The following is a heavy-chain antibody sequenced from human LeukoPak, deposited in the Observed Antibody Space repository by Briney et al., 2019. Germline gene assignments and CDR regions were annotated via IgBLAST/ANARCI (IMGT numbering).Heavy chain of an antibody. J-gene: IGHJ4*02. CDR2: IYYSGST. CDR3: ARNTYGDYVSGYFDY. D-gene: IGHD4-17*01. V-gene: IGHV4-59*01. Sequence: SETLSLTCTVSGGSISSYYWSWIRQPPGKGLEWIGYIYYSGSTNYNPSLKSRVTISVDTSKNQFSLKLSSVTAADTAVYYCARNTYGDYVSGYFDYWGQGTLVTVSS. CDR1: GGSISSYY.